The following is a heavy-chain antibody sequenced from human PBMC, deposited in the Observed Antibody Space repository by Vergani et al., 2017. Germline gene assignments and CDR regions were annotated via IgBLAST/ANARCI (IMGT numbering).Heavy chain of an antibody. J-gene: IGHJ6*03. CDR2: IYYSGST. D-gene: IGHD7-27*01. CDR3: ARHLSTSKLGNYYMEV. Sequence: QLQLQESGPGLVKPSETLSLTCTVSGGSISSSSYYWGWIRQPPGKGLEWIGSIYYSGSTYYNPSLKSRVTISVDTSKNLFSLKLSSVTAADTAVYYCARHLSTSKLGNYYMEVWGKGTTVTVSS. CDR1: GGSISSSSYY. V-gene: IGHV4-39*01.